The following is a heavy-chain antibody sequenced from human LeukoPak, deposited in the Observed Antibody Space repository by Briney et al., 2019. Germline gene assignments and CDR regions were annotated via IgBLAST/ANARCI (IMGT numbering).Heavy chain of an antibody. D-gene: IGHD3-16*01. CDR3: ARELVVGIHSYNMDI. CDR1: GASITNYF. V-gene: IGHV4-59*01. Sequence: SETLSLTRTVSGASITNYFWTWIPQPPGEGLEWIGYIYFTPGRFYYNPALRSRFSFSLDTPRSQFSLNLTSWTPAEPAVYSFARELVVGIHSYNMDIWGKGTPVTVSS. J-gene: IGHJ6*03. CDR2: IYFTPGRF.